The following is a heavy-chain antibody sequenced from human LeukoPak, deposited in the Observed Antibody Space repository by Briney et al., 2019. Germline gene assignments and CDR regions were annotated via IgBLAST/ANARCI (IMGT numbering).Heavy chain of an antibody. Sequence: PSETLSLTCTVSGVSISSSSYYRGWLRQPPGKGLEWIGSIYYSGSTYYNPSLKSRVTISVDTSKNQFSLKLSSVTAADTAVYYCARWSKIAVAGTVNWFDPWGQGTLVTVSS. J-gene: IGHJ5*02. CDR2: IYYSGST. CDR1: GVSISSSSYY. D-gene: IGHD6-19*01. V-gene: IGHV4-39*07. CDR3: ARWSKIAVAGTVNWFDP.